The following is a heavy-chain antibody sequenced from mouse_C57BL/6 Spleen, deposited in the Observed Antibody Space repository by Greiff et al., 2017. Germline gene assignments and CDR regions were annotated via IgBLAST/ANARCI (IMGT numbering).Heavy chain of an antibody. CDR3: ARSEGGDYYCSSSYWYFDV. CDR2: IHPNSGST. V-gene: IGHV1-64*01. D-gene: IGHD1-1*01. Sequence: QVQLQQPGAELVKPGASVKLSCKASGYTFTSYWMHWVKQRPGQGLEWIGMIHPNSGSTNYNEKFKSKATLTVDKSSSTAYMQLSSLTSEDSAVYYCARSEGGDYYCSSSYWYFDVWGTGTTVTVSS. CDR1: GYTFTSYW. J-gene: IGHJ1*03.